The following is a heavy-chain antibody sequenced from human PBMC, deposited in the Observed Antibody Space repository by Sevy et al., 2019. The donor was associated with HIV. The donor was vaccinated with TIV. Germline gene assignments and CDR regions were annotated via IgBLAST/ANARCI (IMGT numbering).Heavy chain of an antibody. CDR1: GFTFDDYA. J-gene: IGHJ5*02. Sequence: GGSLRLSCAASGFTFDDYAMHWVRQAPGKGLEWVSGISWNSGSIGYADSVKGRSTISRDNAKNSLYLQMNSLRAEDTAMYYCARAHTICSGGDCSPGWFDPWGQGTLVTVSS. V-gene: IGHV3-9*01. CDR2: ISWNSGSI. CDR3: ARAHTICSGGDCSPGWFDP. D-gene: IGHD2-21*02.